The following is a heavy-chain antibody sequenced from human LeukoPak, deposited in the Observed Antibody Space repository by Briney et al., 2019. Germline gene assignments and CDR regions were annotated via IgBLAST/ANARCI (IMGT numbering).Heavy chain of an antibody. J-gene: IGHJ6*02. Sequence: PSQTLSLTCTVSGGSISSGDYYWSWIRQPPGKGLEWIGYIYYSGSTYYNPSLKSRVTISVDTSKNQFSLKLSSVTAADTAVYYCARGLGVLSNPYYYGMDAWGQGTTVTVSS. CDR1: GGSISSGDYY. V-gene: IGHV4-30-4*01. CDR2: IYYSGST. CDR3: ARGLGVLSNPYYYGMDA. D-gene: IGHD2-8*02.